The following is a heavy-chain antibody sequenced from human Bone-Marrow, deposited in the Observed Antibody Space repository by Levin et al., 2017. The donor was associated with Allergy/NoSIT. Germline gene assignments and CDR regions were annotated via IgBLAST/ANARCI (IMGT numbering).Heavy chain of an antibody. J-gene: IGHJ4*02. Sequence: SETLSLTCAVSGSSISSGYYWGWIRQPPGKGLEWIGNIFRSGNTDYNASLKSRVTISVDTSKNQFSLSLRSVTAADTAVYYCARGGGVATTGASDHWGPGILVTVSS. V-gene: IGHV4-38-2*01. D-gene: IGHD4-11*01. CDR1: GSSISSGYY. CDR3: ARGGGVATTGASDH. CDR2: IFRSGNT.